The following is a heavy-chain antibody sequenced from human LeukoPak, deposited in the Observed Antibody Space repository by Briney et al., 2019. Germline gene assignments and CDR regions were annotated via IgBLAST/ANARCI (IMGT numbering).Heavy chain of an antibody. CDR1: GFTFSSYS. D-gene: IGHD3-22*01. Sequence: AGSLRLSCAASGFTFSSYSLYWGRQGQRKGLELVSSISITSSYIYYADPLKSRCTVSRHNDKNSLYLQMHSLRAEDTAVYYCARDGTSVVINWYFDLWGRGTLVTVCS. CDR3: ARDGTSVVINWYFDL. J-gene: IGHJ2*01. CDR2: ISITSSYI. V-gene: IGHV3-21*01.